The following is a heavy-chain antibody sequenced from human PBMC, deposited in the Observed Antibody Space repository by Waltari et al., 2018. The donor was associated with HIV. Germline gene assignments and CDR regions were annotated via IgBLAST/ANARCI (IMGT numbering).Heavy chain of an antibody. D-gene: IGHD2-2*01. Sequence: QVQLVQSGAEVKKPGASVKVSCKVSGYTLTELSMHWVRQAPGKGLEWMGGLDPEDGETIYAQKFQGRVTMTEDTSTDTTYMELSSLRSEDTAVYYCATGTLSPYYFDFWGQGTLVTVSS. CDR1: GYTLTELS. CDR3: ATGTLSPYYFDF. J-gene: IGHJ4*02. CDR2: LDPEDGET. V-gene: IGHV1-24*01.